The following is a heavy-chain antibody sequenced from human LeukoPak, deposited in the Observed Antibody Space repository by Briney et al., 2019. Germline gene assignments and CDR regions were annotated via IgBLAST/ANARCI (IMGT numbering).Heavy chain of an antibody. D-gene: IGHD4-17*01. Sequence: SETLSLTCTVSGGYISHYYWSWIRQPPEKGLEWIGYTYYGGSTKFNPSLKSRVAISVDTSKKQFSLNLTSVTAADTAVYYRARGPSVTSIGGPWGQGTLVTVSA. V-gene: IGHV4-59*01. CDR1: GGYISHYY. CDR3: ARGPSVTSIGGP. CDR2: TYYGGST. J-gene: IGHJ5*02.